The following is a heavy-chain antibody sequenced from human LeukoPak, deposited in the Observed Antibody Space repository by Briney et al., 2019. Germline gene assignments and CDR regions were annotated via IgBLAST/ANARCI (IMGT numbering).Heavy chain of an antibody. J-gene: IGHJ6*03. CDR1: GGSFSGYY. Sequence: PSETLSLTCAVYGGSFSGYYWSWIRQPPGKGQEWIGEINHSGSTNYNPSLKSRVIISVDTSKNQFSLKLSSVTAADTAVYYCAREGGRRYCSGGSCYPYYYYYMDVWGKGTTVTVSS. CDR3: AREGGRRYCSGGSCYPYYYYYMDV. CDR2: INHSGST. D-gene: IGHD2-15*01. V-gene: IGHV4-34*01.